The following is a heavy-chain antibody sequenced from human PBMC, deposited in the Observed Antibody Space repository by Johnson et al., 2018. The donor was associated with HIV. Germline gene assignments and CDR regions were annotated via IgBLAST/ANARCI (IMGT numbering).Heavy chain of an antibody. CDR2: IWYDGNNK. V-gene: IGHV3-33*06. D-gene: IGHD6-19*01. Sequence: QVQLLESGGGVVQPGRSLRLSCAASGFTFSSYGMHWVRQAPGKGLEWVAVIWYDGNNKYFADSVKGRFTISRDNAKNTLYLQMNSLRAEDTAVYYCAKDKGAVAGMRARVGAFDIWGQGTMVTVSS. CDR3: AKDKGAVAGMRARVGAFDI. CDR1: GFTFSSYG. J-gene: IGHJ3*02.